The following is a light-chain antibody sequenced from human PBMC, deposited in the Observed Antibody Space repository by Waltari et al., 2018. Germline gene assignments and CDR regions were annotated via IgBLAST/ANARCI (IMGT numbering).Light chain of an antibody. Sequence: DIQMTQSPSSLSASVGDRVTITCRASQTFSRSFNWYQQKPGKAPNLLIYTASNLQSGVPSRFSGRGSGTDFTLIITSLQPEDIGTYYCQQSYRSPRTFGQGTKVEIK. V-gene: IGKV1-39*01. CDR3: QQSYRSPRT. CDR1: QTFSRS. J-gene: IGKJ1*01. CDR2: TAS.